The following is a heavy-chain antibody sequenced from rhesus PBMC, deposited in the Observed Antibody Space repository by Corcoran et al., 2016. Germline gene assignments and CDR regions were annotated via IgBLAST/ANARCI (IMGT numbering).Heavy chain of an antibody. D-gene: IGHD4-23*01. CDR2: ITESGST. V-gene: IGHV4-122*02. CDR3: ARSYSNDFDY. J-gene: IGHJ4*01. CDR1: GYSISSCFY. Sequence: QVQLQESGPGLVKPSETLSLTCAVSGYSISSCFYWRLIRPPPWTGLEWFGYITESGSTNYNPSLKSRVTISRDTSKNQFSLKLSSVTAADTAVYYCARSYSNDFDYWGQGVLVTVSS.